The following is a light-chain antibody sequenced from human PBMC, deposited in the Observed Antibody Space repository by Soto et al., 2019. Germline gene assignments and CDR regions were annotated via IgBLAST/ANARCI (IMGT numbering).Light chain of an antibody. CDR3: QQSYSTPYT. CDR1: QSISSY. J-gene: IGKJ2*01. V-gene: IGKV1-39*01. Sequence: DIPMTQSPSSLSASVGDRVTITCRASQSISSYLNWYQQKPGKAPKRLIYAASSLQSGVPSRFSSSGSGRDFTLTISSLQPEDFATYYCQQSYSTPYTFGQGTKLEIK. CDR2: AAS.